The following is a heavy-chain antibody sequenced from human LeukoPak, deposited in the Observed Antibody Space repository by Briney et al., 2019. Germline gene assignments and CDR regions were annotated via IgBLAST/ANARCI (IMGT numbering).Heavy chain of an antibody. D-gene: IGHD3-3*01. CDR3: AREYYDFWSGYPY. Sequence: PGGSLRLSCAASGFTFSSYAMSWVRQAPGKGLEWVSAISDNGGDTKYADSVKGRFTISRDNSKNTLYLQMNSLRAEDTAVYYCAREYYDFWSGYPYWGQGTLVTVSS. CDR1: GFTFSSYA. CDR2: ISDNGGDT. V-gene: IGHV3-23*01. J-gene: IGHJ4*02.